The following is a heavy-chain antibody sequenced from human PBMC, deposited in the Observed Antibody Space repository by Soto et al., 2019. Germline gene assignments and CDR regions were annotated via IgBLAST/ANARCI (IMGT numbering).Heavy chain of an antibody. CDR3: AKDAGYSSGWYPA. V-gene: IGHV3-23*01. CDR2: ICGSGGST. J-gene: IGHJ4*02. CDR1: GFTFSNYA. Sequence: GGSLRLSCAASGFTFSNYAMSWVRQAPGKGLEWVSVICGSGGSTYYADSVKGRFTISRDNSKNTLYLQMNSLRAEDTAVYYCAKDAGYSSGWYPAWGQGTLVTVSS. D-gene: IGHD6-19*01.